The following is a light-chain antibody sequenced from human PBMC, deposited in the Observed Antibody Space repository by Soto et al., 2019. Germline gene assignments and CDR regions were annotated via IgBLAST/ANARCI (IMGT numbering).Light chain of an antibody. Sequence: EIVLTQSPATLSVSPGDRVTLSCRASQSVDINLAWYQQRPGQAPRLLVYGASTKATDMPGRFSGRGSGTEFTLTINNLQSEDFAVYYCQQYNNWPLTFGGGTKVDIK. V-gene: IGKV3-15*01. CDR1: QSVDIN. CDR3: QQYNNWPLT. J-gene: IGKJ4*01. CDR2: GAS.